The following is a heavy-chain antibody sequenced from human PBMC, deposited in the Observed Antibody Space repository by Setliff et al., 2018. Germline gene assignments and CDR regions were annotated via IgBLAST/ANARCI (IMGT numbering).Heavy chain of an antibody. CDR3: AREGVDTRSSTDYRYYMDV. CDR1: GGTFSSYG. V-gene: IGHV1-69*05. J-gene: IGHJ6*03. CDR2: TIPMFGTT. D-gene: IGHD5-18*01. Sequence: ASVKVSCKASGGTFSSYGISWVRQAPGQGLEWMGGTIPMFGTTSYARQFQDRVTIITDESTSTAYMELSSLRTEDTAVYYCAREGVDTRSSTDYRYYMDVWGKGTTVTVSS.